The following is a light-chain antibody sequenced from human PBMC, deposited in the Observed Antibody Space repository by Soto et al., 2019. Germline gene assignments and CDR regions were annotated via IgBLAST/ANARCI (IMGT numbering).Light chain of an antibody. J-gene: IGKJ2*01. V-gene: IGKV1-8*01. CDR3: QEYYSYPSYT. CDR2: AAS. Sequence: AIRMTQSPSSLSASTGDRATITCRASQGISSYLAWYQQKPGKAPKLLIYAASTLQSGVPSRFSGSESGTDFTLTVSYFHAEDFATYYCQEYYSYPSYTFGQGTKLEIK. CDR1: QGISSY.